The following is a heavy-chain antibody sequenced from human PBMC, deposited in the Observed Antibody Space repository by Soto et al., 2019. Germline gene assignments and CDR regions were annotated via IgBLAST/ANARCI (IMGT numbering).Heavy chain of an antibody. D-gene: IGHD2-21*01. CDR2: ISAFNGYT. CDR1: GFTFTSYG. Sequence: QVQLVQSGAEVKKPGASVKVSCKASGFTFTSYGITWVRQAPGQGLEWMGWISAFNGYTNYTHKLQGRVTMTADTSTTPAYMDLKNLGPDDTAVYFCARDQSTPNVVKYYYYGLDVWGQGTTVTVSS. V-gene: IGHV1-18*04. CDR3: ARDQSTPNVVKYYYYGLDV. J-gene: IGHJ6*02.